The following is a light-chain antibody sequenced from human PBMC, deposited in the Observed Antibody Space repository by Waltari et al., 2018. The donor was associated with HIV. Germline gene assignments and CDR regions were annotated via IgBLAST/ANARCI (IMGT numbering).Light chain of an antibody. Sequence: DIKMTQSPSSRSASVVDRVTISCRASRSISYYLNWYQQRPGEAPKVLISAASNLQSGVPSRFSGSGSGTDFTLTISSLQPEDFAIYYCQQSYNTPRTFGQGTKVEIK. J-gene: IGKJ1*01. CDR3: QQSYNTPRT. CDR2: AAS. V-gene: IGKV1-39*01. CDR1: RSISYY.